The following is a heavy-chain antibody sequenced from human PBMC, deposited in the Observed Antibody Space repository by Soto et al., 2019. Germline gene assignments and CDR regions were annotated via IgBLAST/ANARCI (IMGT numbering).Heavy chain of an antibody. D-gene: IGHD6-13*01. CDR3: ARAGYSSHLFDP. CDR2: IIPIFGTA. CDR1: GGTFSSYA. J-gene: IGHJ5*02. Sequence: GASVKVSCKASGGTFSSYAISWVRQAPGQGLEWMGGIIPIFGTANYAQKFQGRITITADESTSTAYMELSSLRSEDTAVYYCARAGYSSHLFDPWGQGTLVTVSS. V-gene: IGHV1-69*13.